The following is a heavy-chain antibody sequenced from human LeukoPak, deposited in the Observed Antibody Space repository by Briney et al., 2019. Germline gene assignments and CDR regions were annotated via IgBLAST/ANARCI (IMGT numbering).Heavy chain of an antibody. J-gene: IGHJ3*02. D-gene: IGHD3-10*01. CDR3: AKTTGSGSYYNTFDI. CDR2: ISGSGGST. CDR1: GFTFGSYA. Sequence: GGSLSLSCAASGFTFGSYAMSWVRQAPGKGMEWVSAISGSGGSTDYADSVKGRFTISRDNSKNTLYLQMNSLRGEDTAVYYCAKTTGSGSYYNTFDIWGQGTMVTVSS. V-gene: IGHV3-23*01.